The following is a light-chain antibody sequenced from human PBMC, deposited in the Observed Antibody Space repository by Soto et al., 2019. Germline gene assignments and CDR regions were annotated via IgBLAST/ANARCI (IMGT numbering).Light chain of an antibody. J-gene: IGLJ2*01. V-gene: IGLV2-14*01. Sequence: QSVLTQPASVSGSPRQSSTLSCTGTSSDIGGNNFVSWYQQHPGKDPKLMIYEVTNRPSGISNRFSGSKSGNTASLTISGVQPDDEADYYCSAYRTMTTLVFGGGTKLTVL. CDR2: EVT. CDR1: SSDIGGNNF. CDR3: SAYRTMTTLV.